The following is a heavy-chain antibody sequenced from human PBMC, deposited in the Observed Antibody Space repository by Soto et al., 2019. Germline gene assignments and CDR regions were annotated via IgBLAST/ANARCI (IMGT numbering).Heavy chain of an antibody. Sequence: GGSLRLSCAASGFTFSSYAMHWVRQDPGKGLEWVSGISGSGDSTYYADSVKGRFTISRDNSKNTLYLQMNSLRAEDTAVYYCAKGVPGIAVAGTGYFQHWGQGTLVTVSS. J-gene: IGHJ1*01. CDR1: GFTFSSYA. D-gene: IGHD6-19*01. CDR3: AKGVPGIAVAGTGYFQH. CDR2: ISGSGDST. V-gene: IGHV3-23*01.